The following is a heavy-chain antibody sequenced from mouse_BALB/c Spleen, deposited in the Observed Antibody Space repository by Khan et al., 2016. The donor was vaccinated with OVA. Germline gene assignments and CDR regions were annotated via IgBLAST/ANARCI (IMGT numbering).Heavy chain of an antibody. CDR1: GFSLTNYG. Sequence: QVQLKQSGPGLVAPSQSLSITCTISGFSLTNYGVHWVRQPPGKGLEWLVVIWSDGSTTYDSALKSRLTISKDNSKSQVFLEMNSLRTDYTAMYYCARPPYYHYYIMDYWGQGTSGTVSS. CDR3: ARPPYYHYYIMDY. CDR2: IWSDGST. J-gene: IGHJ4*01. V-gene: IGHV2-6-1*01. D-gene: IGHD1-1*02.